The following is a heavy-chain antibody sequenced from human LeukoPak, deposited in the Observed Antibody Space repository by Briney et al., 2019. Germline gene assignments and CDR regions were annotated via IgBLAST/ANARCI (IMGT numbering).Heavy chain of an antibody. J-gene: IGHJ4*02. V-gene: IGHV3-74*01. CDR1: GFTFSDYW. Sequence: GGSLRLSCAASGFTFSDYWMHWVRQTPGKGLVWVSRLTSDGRSTSYADSVKGRFTMSRDNAKNTLFLQMNSLRDEDTAVYYCARGASTYSDYWGQGTPVTVSS. CDR2: LTSDGRST. CDR3: ARGASTYSDY.